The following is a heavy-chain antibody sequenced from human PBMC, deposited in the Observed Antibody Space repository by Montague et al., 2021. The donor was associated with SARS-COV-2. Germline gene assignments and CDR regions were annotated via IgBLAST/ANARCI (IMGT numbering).Heavy chain of an antibody. CDR3: AAGIGNNALAY. CDR2: IYTGGTT. CDR1: GFIVSGNY. V-gene: IGHV3-53*04. Sequence: SLRLSCAASGFIVSGNYMSWVRQAPGKGLDWVSVIYTGGTTFYAGAVKGRFTIPSHKADNTTYLQMNSLGEDDTAVYYCAAGIGNNALAYWGQGTLVTVSS. D-gene: IGHD1-14*01. J-gene: IGHJ4*02.